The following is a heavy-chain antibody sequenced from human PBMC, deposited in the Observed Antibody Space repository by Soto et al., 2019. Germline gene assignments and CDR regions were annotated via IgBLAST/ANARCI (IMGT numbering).Heavy chain of an antibody. CDR2: IYYSGST. CDR3: ARRGYYYDSSGYPSVLY. Sequence: PSETLSLTCTVSGGSISSSSYYWGWIRQPPGKGLEWIGSIYYSGSTYYNPSLKSRVTISVDTSKNQFSLKLSSVTAADTAVYYCARRGYYYDSSGYPSVLYWGQGTLVTVSS. J-gene: IGHJ4*02. D-gene: IGHD3-22*01. CDR1: GGSISSSSYY. V-gene: IGHV4-39*01.